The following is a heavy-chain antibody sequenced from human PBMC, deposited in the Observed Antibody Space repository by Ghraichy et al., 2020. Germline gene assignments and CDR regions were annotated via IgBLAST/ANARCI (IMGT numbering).Heavy chain of an antibody. CDR3: ARRYSGSYDYFDY. CDR2: IYYSGST. D-gene: IGHD1-26*01. V-gene: IGHV4-39*01. CDR1: GGSISSSRYY. J-gene: IGHJ4*02. Sequence: SETLSLTCTVSGGSISSSRYYWGWIRQPPGKGLEWIGSIYYSGSTYYNPSLKSRVTISVDTSKNQFSLKLSSVTAADTAVYYCARRYSGSYDYFDYWGQGTLVTVSS.